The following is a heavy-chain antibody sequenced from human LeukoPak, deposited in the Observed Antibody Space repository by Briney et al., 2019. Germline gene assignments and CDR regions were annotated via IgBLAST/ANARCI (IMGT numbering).Heavy chain of an antibody. D-gene: IGHD6-19*01. CDR1: GYTFTSYD. V-gene: IGHV1-8*01. Sequence: ASVKVSCKASGYTFTSYDINWVRQAAGQGLEWLGWMNPNSGNTGYAQKFQGRVTMTRNTSISTAYMELSSLRSEDTAVYYCARGMYSSGWYRAEDYWGQGTLVTVSS. CDR2: MNPNSGNT. CDR3: ARGMYSSGWYRAEDY. J-gene: IGHJ4*02.